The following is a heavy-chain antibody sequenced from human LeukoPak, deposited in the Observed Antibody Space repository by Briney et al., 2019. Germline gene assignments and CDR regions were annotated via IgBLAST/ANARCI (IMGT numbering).Heavy chain of an antibody. CDR2: ISAYNGNT. Sequence: ASVKVSCKASGYTFTSYGISWVRQAPGQGLEWMRWISAYNGNTNYAQKLQGRVTMTTDTSTSTAYMELRSLRSDDTAVYYCARDPSITMIVVVITGEFDYWGQGTLVTVSS. D-gene: IGHD3-22*01. J-gene: IGHJ4*02. CDR1: GYTFTSYG. CDR3: ARDPSITMIVVVITGEFDY. V-gene: IGHV1-18*01.